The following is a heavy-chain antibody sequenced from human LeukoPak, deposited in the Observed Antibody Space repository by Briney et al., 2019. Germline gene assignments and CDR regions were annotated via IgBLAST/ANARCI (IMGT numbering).Heavy chain of an antibody. CDR2: FSTYNGNK. V-gene: IGHV1-18*01. CDR3: ARGSGGGEPNDY. J-gene: IGHJ4*02. CDR1: GYTFTSYA. D-gene: IGHD2-21*01. Sequence: ASVKVSCKASGYTFTSYAITWLRQAPGQGPEWMGWFSTYNGNKNYAQKFQGRVTMTADTSTSRAYMELKNLESDDTAVYYCARGSGGGEPNDYWGQGTLVTVSS.